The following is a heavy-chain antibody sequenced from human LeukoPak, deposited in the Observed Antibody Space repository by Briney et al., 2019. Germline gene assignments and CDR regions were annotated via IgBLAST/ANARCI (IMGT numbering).Heavy chain of an antibody. CDR1: GYTFTSYA. V-gene: IGHV1-3*01. CDR3: ARAWSGYYLTPFDY. CDR2: INAGNGNT. Sequence: ASVTVSCKASGYTFTSYAMHWVRQAPGQRLEWMGWINAGNGNTKYSQKFQGRVTITRDTSASTAYMELSSLRSEDTAVYYCARAWSGYYLTPFDYWGQGTLVTVSS. D-gene: IGHD3-3*01. J-gene: IGHJ4*02.